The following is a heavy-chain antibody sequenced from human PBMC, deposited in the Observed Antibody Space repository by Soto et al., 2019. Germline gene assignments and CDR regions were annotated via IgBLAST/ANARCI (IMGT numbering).Heavy chain of an antibody. V-gene: IGHV4-59*12. CDR3: ARDKITGLFDY. CDR1: GGSISSFY. D-gene: IGHD2-8*02. Sequence: SETLSLTCTVSGGSISSFYWSWIRQSPGKGLEWIGSIYDTGRTNYNPSLESRVTISVDTSKNQFSLRLTSVTAADTAVYYCARDKITGLFDYWGQGTLVTVSS. CDR2: IYDTGRT. J-gene: IGHJ4*02.